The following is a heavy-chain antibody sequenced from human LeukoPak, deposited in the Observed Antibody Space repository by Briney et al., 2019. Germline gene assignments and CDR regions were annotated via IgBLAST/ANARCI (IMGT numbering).Heavy chain of an antibody. CDR3: ARVRSFRRRATIFDY. CDR2: INPNSGGT. Sequence: GASVKVSCKASGYTFTGYYMHWVRQAPGQGLEWMGWINPNSGGTNYAQKFQGRVTMTRDTSISTAYMELSRLRSDDTAVYYCARVRSFRRRATIFDYWGQGTLVTVSS. V-gene: IGHV1-2*02. CDR1: GYTFTGYY. J-gene: IGHJ4*02. D-gene: IGHD5-24*01.